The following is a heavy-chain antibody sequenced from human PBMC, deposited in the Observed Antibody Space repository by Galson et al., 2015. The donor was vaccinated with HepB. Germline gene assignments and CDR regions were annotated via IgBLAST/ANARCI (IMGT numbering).Heavy chain of an antibody. Sequence: LSLTCTVSGGSISSGDYYWSWIRQPPGKGLEWIGYIYYSGSTYYNPSLKSRVTISVDTSKNQFSLKLSSVTAADTAVYYCARDQASGWFDPWGQGTLVTVSS. J-gene: IGHJ5*02. CDR3: ARDQASGWFDP. D-gene: IGHD6-25*01. V-gene: IGHV4-30-4*01. CDR2: IYYSGST. CDR1: GGSISSGDYY.